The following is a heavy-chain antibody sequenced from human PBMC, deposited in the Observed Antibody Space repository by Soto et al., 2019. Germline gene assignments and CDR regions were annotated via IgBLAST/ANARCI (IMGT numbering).Heavy chain of an antibody. CDR3: ARARSPGGSGASGYYYMDV. Sequence: PSETLSLTCTVSGGSISSYYWSWIRQPPGKGLEWIGYIYYSGSTNYNPSLKSRVTISVDTSKNQFSLKLSSVTAADTAVYYCARARSPGGSGASGYYYMDVWGKGTTVTVSS. V-gene: IGHV4-59*01. CDR2: IYYSGST. D-gene: IGHD3-10*01. CDR1: GGSISSYY. J-gene: IGHJ6*03.